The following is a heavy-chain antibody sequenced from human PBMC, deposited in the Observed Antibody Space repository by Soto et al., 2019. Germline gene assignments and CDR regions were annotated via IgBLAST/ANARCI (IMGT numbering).Heavy chain of an antibody. V-gene: IGHV4-59*08. Sequence: QVQLQESGPGLVKPSETLSLTCTVSGGSISSYYWSWIRQPPGKGLEWIGYIYYSGSTNYNPSLKSRVTISVDTSKNQFSLKLSSVTAADTAVYYCARQGGYSPPTYYYYYYYMDVWGKGTTVTVSS. CDR3: ARQGGYSPPTYYYYYYYMDV. D-gene: IGHD5-18*01. CDR1: GGSISSYY. CDR2: IYYSGST. J-gene: IGHJ6*03.